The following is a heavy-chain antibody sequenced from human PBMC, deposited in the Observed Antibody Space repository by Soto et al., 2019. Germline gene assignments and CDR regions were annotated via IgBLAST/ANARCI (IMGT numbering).Heavy chain of an antibody. CDR1: GFTFSSYG. J-gene: IGHJ6*02. Sequence: GGSLRLSCAASGFTFSSYGMHWVRQAPGKGLEWVAVIWYDGSNKYYADSVKGRFTISRDNSKNTLYLQMNSLRAEDTAVYYCGRRKHFWSCYPPDYYYGMDVWGQGTTVTVS. V-gene: IGHV3-33*01. CDR2: IWYDGSNK. D-gene: IGHD3-3*02. CDR3: GRRKHFWSCYPPDYYYGMDV.